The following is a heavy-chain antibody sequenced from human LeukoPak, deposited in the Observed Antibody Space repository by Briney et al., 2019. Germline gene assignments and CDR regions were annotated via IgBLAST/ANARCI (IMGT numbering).Heavy chain of an antibody. Sequence: GGSLRLSCAASGFTFSSYSMNWVRQAPGKGLEWVSSISSSSSYIYYADSVKGRFTISRDNAKNSLYLQMNSLRAEDTAVYYCARRVGAVPYLDYWGQGTLVTVSS. D-gene: IGHD1-26*01. CDR3: ARRVGAVPYLDY. CDR2: ISSSSSYI. J-gene: IGHJ4*02. V-gene: IGHV3-21*01. CDR1: GFTFSSYS.